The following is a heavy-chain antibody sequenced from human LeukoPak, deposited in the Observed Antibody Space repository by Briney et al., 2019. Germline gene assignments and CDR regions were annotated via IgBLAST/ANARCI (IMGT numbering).Heavy chain of an antibody. D-gene: IGHD6-13*01. CDR3: ARFWRGSSWYLNWFDP. J-gene: IGHJ5*02. CDR2: INHSGST. CDR1: GGSFSGYY. V-gene: IGHV4-34*01. Sequence: SETLSLTCAVYGGSFSGYYWSWIRQPPGKGLEWIGEINHSGSTNYNPSLKSRVTISVDTSKNQFSLKLSSVTAADTALYYCARFWRGSSWYLNWFDPWGQGTLVTVSS.